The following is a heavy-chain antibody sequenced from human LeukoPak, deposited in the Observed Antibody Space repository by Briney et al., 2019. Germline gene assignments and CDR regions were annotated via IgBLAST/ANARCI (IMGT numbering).Heavy chain of an antibody. CDR3: ARDRVRTIFGVVIRYGMDV. V-gene: IGHV1-46*01. CDR1: GYTFTSYY. D-gene: IGHD3-3*01. J-gene: IGHJ6*02. Sequence: ASVKVSCKASGYTFTSYYMHWVRQAPGQGLEWMGIINPSGGSTSYAQKFQGRVTMTRDTSTSTVYMELSSLRSEDTAVYYCARDRVRTIFGVVIRYGMDVWGQGTTVTVSS. CDR2: INPSGGST.